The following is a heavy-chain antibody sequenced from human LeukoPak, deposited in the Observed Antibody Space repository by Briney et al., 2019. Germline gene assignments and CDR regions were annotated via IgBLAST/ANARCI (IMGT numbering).Heavy chain of an antibody. CDR2: MNPNSGNT. D-gene: IGHD4-17*01. V-gene: IGHV1-8*01. CDR3: ARGPFARPNSVNLYGDLDY. Sequence: ASVKVSCKASEYTFISYDINWVRQATGQGLEWMGWMNPNSGNTGYAQKFQGRVTMTRNTSIDTAYMELSSLRSEDTAVYYCARGPFARPNSVNLYGDLDYWGQGTLVTVSS. CDR1: EYTFISYD. J-gene: IGHJ4*02.